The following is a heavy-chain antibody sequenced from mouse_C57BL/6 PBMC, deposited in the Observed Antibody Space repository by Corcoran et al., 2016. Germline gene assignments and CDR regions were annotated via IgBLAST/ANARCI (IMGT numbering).Heavy chain of an antibody. CDR3: ARAGTTVDSYWYFDV. V-gene: IGHV3-6*01. Sequence: DVQLQESGPGLVKPSQSLSLTCSVTGYSITSGYYWNWIRQFPGNKLEWMGYISYDGSNNYNPSLKNRISITRDTSKNQFFLKLNSVTTEDTATYYCARAGTTVDSYWYFDVWGTGTTVTVSS. CDR1: GYSITSGYY. D-gene: IGHD1-1*01. J-gene: IGHJ1*03. CDR2: ISYDGSN.